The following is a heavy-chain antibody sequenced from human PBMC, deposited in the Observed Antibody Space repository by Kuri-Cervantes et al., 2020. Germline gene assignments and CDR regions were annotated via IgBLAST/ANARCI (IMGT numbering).Heavy chain of an antibody. CDR3: YSSSSDYYYYYMDV. D-gene: IGHD6-6*01. Sequence: SLKISCAASGFTFDDYAMHWVRQAPGKGLEWVSGISWNSGSIGYADSVKGRFTISRDDSKNMAYLQMNSLKTEDTAVYYCYSSSSDYYYYYMDVWGKGTTVTVSS. CDR1: GFTFDDYA. J-gene: IGHJ6*03. V-gene: IGHV3-9*01. CDR2: ISWNSGSI.